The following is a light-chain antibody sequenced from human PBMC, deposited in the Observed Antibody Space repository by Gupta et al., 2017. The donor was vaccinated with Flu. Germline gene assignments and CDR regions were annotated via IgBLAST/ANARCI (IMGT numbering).Light chain of an antibody. V-gene: IGKV4-1*01. CDR2: WAS. CDR3: QQYYSTPRT. J-gene: IGKJ1*01. Sequence: SLGERATINCKSNQSVLYSSNNKNYLSWYQQKPGQPPKLLIYWASTRESGVPDRFSGSGSGTDFTLTISSLQAEDVALYYCQQYYSTPRTFGQGTKVEIK. CDR1: QSVLYSSNNKNY.